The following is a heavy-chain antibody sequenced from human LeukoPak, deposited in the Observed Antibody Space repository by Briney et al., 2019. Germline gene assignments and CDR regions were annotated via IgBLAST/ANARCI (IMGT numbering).Heavy chain of an antibody. Sequence: ASVKVSCKTTRYTFTGYYMHWLRQAPGQGLEWLGRINPNSGGTYYAQKFPSRVTMTRDTSLSIAYMELASLISDDTAVYYCAGGVLHGGGNWFDPWGQGTLVTVSS. CDR2: INPNSGGT. V-gene: IGHV1-2*06. D-gene: IGHD3-16*01. CDR3: AGGVLHGGGNWFDP. CDR1: RYTFTGYY. J-gene: IGHJ5*02.